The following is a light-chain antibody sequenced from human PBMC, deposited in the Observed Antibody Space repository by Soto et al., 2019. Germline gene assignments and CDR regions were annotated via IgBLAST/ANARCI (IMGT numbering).Light chain of an antibody. V-gene: IGKV3-11*02. CDR2: DQX. CDR3: QQRSNWPPST. CDR1: RNVTRY. J-gene: IGKJ5*01. Sequence: DIVLTQTPGTGLLSRGYRATQCXGGSRNVTRYLAWYPQQPGHXTRLLXXDQXNRATGIPARFSGSGSGRAFTLTISSLEPEEFSVYYCQQRSNWPPSTFGQGTRLEIK.